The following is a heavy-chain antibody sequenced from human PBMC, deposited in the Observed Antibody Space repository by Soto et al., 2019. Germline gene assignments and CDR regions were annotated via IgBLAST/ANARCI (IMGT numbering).Heavy chain of an antibody. V-gene: IGHV3-33*01. J-gene: IGHJ4*02. CDR1: GFTFSSYG. CDR2: IWYDGSNK. Sequence: GGSLRLSCAASGFTFSSYGMHWVRQAPGKGLEWVAVIWYDGSNKYYADSVKGRFTISRDNSKNTLYLQMNSLRAEDTAVYYCARDYDILTGYDYWGQGTLVTVSS. D-gene: IGHD3-9*01. CDR3: ARDYDILTGYDY.